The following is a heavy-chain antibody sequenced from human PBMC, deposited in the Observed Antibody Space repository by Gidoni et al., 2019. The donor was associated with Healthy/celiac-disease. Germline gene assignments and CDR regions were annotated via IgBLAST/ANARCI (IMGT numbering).Heavy chain of an antibody. CDR3: ARRALGYYDRSAYWYFDL. J-gene: IGHJ2*01. CDR2: IDYSGST. D-gene: IGHD3-22*01. CDR1: GGSISSSSYY. V-gene: IGHV4-39*01. Sequence: QLQLQESGPGLVKPSEPLSLTCTVSGGSISSSSYYWGWIRQPPGQGLEWIGRIDYSGSTYSNPSLNSRVTISVDTSKNQFSLKLSSVTAAATAVYYSARRALGYYDRSAYWYFDLWGRGTLVTVSS.